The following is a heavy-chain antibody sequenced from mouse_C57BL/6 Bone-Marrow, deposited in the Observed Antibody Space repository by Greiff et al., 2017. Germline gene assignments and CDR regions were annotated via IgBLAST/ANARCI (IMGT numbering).Heavy chain of an antibody. V-gene: IGHV1-18*01. Sequence: VKLMESGPELVKPGASVKIPCKASGYTFTDYNMDWVKQSHGKSLEWIGDINPNNGGTIYNQKFKGKATLTVDKSSSTAYMELRSLTSEDTAVYYCAREYYGSIPFYWYFDVWGTGTTVTVSS. D-gene: IGHD1-1*01. CDR1: GYTFTDYN. CDR3: AREYYGSIPFYWYFDV. J-gene: IGHJ1*03. CDR2: INPNNGGT.